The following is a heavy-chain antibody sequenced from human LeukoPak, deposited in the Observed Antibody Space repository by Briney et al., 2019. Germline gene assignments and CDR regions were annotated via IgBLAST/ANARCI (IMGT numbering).Heavy chain of an antibody. CDR3: ARDPYSGSYGNEYYYYMDV. J-gene: IGHJ6*03. D-gene: IGHD1-26*01. CDR1: GFIFSSYS. Sequence: GGSLKLSCAASGFIFSSYSMNWVRQAPGKGLEWVSYISSSSSTIYYADSVKGRFTISRDNAKNSLYLQMNSLRAEDTAVYYCARDPYSGSYGNEYYYYMDVWGKGTTVTISS. V-gene: IGHV3-48*01. CDR2: ISSSSSTI.